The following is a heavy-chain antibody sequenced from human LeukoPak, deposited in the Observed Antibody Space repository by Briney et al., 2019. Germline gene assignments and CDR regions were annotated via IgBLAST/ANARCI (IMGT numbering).Heavy chain of an antibody. J-gene: IGHJ4*02. CDR2: ISDNGERT. D-gene: IGHD1-26*01. V-gene: IGHV3-23*01. CDR1: GFSFSTYG. CDR3: AKERGVSKPFDY. Sequence: GGSLRLSCAVSGFSFSTYGMNWVRQAPGEGLEWVSAISDNGERTYYADSVKGRFTISRDNSKSTLYLQMNSLRAEDTVVYYCAKERGVSKPFDYRGQGTLVNVSP.